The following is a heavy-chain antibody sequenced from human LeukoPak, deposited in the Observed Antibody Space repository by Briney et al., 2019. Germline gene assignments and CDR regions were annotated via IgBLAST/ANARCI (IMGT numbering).Heavy chain of an antibody. D-gene: IGHD2-2*01. CDR3: AKSSGYCSSTNCYPDY. V-gene: IGHV3-23*01. J-gene: IGHJ4*02. CDR1: GFTFSTCA. Sequence: GASLRLSCAASGFTFSTCAMSWVRQAPGKGLEWVSAISGSGYTTYYTDSVKGRFTISRDNSKNTLYLQMNSLRAEDTAVYYCAKSSGYCSSTNCYPDYWGQGTLVTVSS. CDR2: ISGSGYTT.